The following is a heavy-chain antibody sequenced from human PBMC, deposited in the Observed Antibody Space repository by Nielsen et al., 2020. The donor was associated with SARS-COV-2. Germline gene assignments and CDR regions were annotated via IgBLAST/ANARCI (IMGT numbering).Heavy chain of an antibody. CDR3: ARGFWSGYSPYNWFDP. D-gene: IGHD3-3*01. Sequence: SETLSLTCTVSGGSVSSGSYYWSWIRQPPGKGLEWIGYIYYSGSTNYNPSLKSRVTISVDTSKNQFSLKLSSVTAADTAVYYCARGFWSGYSPYNWFDPWGQGTLVTVSS. CDR1: GGSVSSGSYY. J-gene: IGHJ5*02. V-gene: IGHV4-61*01. CDR2: IYYSGST.